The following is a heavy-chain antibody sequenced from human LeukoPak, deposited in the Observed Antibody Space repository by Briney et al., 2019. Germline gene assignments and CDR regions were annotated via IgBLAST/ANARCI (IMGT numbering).Heavy chain of an antibody. CDR2: ILDSGSST. D-gene: IGHD3-16*01. CDR1: GFIFSNYA. J-gene: IGHJ4*02. CDR3: AKDRAAYFSGGFDL. V-gene: IGHV3-23*01. Sequence: GGSLRLSCAASGFIFSNYAVSWVRQAPGKGLEWVSGILDSGSSTFYADSVKGRFTISRDNSKNTLDLQMNSLRAEDTAVYYCAKDRAAYFSGGFDLWGQGTLVTVSS.